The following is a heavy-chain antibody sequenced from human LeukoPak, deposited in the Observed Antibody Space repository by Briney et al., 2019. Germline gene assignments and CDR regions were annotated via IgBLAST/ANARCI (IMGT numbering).Heavy chain of an antibody. D-gene: IGHD3-10*01. J-gene: IGHJ6*03. V-gene: IGHV1-2*02. CDR1: GYDFTGYY. Sequence: ASVKVSCKASGYDFTGYYVHWVRQAPGHGFEWMGWVNPRNGGTHYAQNFQGRVTITGDTSITTAYMELGSLTSDDTAVYYCATGLQYGLWGVPYFYYMHAWGEGTTVTVSS. CDR3: ATGLQYGLWGVPYFYYMHA. CDR2: VNPRNGGT.